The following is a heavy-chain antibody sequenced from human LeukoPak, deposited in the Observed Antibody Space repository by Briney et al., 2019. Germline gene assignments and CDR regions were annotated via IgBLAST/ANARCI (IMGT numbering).Heavy chain of an antibody. D-gene: IGHD2-2*01. CDR1: GDSVSSNSVT. CDR2: TYYRSTWYS. J-gene: IGHJ5*02. V-gene: IGHV6-1*01. Sequence: SQTLSLTCAVSGDSVSSNSVTWNWIRQSPSRGLEWLGRTYYRSTWYSDYAVSVRGRITVNPDTSKNQFSLHLNSVTPEDTAVYYCARRLTQYDCFDPWGQGILVTVSS. CDR3: ARRLTQYDCFDP.